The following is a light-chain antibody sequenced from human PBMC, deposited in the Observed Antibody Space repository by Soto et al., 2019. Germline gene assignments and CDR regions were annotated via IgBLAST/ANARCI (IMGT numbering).Light chain of an antibody. Sequence: DIQLTQSPSFLSASVGGGVTITCRASQGIRNYLAWYQQKPGRAPKLLIYIASTLQSGVPSRFSGSYSGTECTLTITSLQPEDFATYYCQQVNSYPITLGQGTRLEIK. CDR2: IAS. V-gene: IGKV1-9*01. CDR1: QGIRNY. J-gene: IGKJ5*01. CDR3: QQVNSYPIT.